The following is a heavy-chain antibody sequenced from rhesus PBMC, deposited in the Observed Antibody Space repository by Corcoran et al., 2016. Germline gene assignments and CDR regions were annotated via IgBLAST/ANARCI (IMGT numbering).Heavy chain of an antibody. J-gene: IGHJ4*01. V-gene: IGHV1-111*02. CDR3: ATGRVLGAAGPDSYFDY. CDR1: GYTFTDYY. Sequence: EVQLVQSGAEVKKPGASVKISCKASGYTFTDYYLHWVRQAPGKGLEWMGRVDPEDGEAIHAQKFQYRVTIIADTSTDTAYMELSSLRSEDTAVYYCATGRVLGAAGPDSYFDYWGQGVLVTVSS. CDR2: VDPEDGEA. D-gene: IGHD6-13*01.